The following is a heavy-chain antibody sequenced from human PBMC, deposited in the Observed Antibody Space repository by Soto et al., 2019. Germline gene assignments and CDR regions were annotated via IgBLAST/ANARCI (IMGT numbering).Heavy chain of an antibody. Sequence: SETLSLTCAVYGGSFSGYYWSWIRQPPGKGLEWIGEINHSGSTNYNPSLKSRVTISVDTSKNQFSLKLSSVTAADTAVYYCARRELCSDFWSGYYCRGTAVFDYWGQGTLVTVSS. D-gene: IGHD3-3*01. CDR3: ARRELCSDFWSGYYCRGTAVFDY. J-gene: IGHJ4*02. V-gene: IGHV4-34*01. CDR1: GGSFSGYY. CDR2: INHSGST.